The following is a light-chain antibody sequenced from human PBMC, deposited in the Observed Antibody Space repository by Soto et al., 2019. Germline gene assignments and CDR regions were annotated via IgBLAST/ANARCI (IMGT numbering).Light chain of an antibody. CDR3: SSYAGSTTPYV. CDR2: EDT. V-gene: IGLV2-23*01. CDR1: SSDVGAYNL. Sequence: GSPGQSITISCTGTSSDVGAYNLISWYQQHPGKAPKLMIYEDTKRPSGVSNRFSASKSGNTASLTISGLQAEDEADYYCSSYAGSTTPYVFGTGTKVTVL. J-gene: IGLJ1*01.